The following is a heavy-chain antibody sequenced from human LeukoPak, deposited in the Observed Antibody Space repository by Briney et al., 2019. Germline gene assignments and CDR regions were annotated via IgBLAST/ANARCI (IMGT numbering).Heavy chain of an antibody. CDR3: AAIQPNYYFDY. V-gene: IGHV1-46*01. D-gene: IGHD5-18*01. CDR2: INPSGGST. Sequence: GASVKVSCKASGYTFTSYYMHWVRQAPGQGLEWMGIINPSGGSTSYAQKFQGRVTVTRDTSTSTVYMELSSLRSEDTAVYYCAAIQPNYYFDYWGQGTLVTVFS. CDR1: GYTFTSYY. J-gene: IGHJ4*02.